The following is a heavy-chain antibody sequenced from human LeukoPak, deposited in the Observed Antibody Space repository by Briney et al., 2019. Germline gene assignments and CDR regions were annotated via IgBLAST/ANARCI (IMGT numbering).Heavy chain of an antibody. J-gene: IGHJ4*02. D-gene: IGHD6-19*01. CDR3: ARVTAVAGTSVGVDA. CDR2: IKQDGSEK. CDR1: GFTFSSYW. V-gene: IGHV3-7*01. Sequence: GGSLRLSCAASGFTFSSYWMSWVRQAPGKGLEWVANIKQDGSEKYYVDSVKGRFTISRDNAKNTLYLQMNSLRAEDTAVYYCARVTAVAGTSVGVDAWGQGILVTVS.